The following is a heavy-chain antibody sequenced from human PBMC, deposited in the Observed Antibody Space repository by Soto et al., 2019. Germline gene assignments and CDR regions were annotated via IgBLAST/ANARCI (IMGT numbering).Heavy chain of an antibody. CDR1: GGTFSSYA. D-gene: IGHD6-6*01. Sequence: QVQLVQSGAEVKKPGSSVKVSCKASGGTFSSYAISWVRQAPGQGLEWMGGIIPIFGTANYAQKFQGRVTITGDESTSTAYMELSSLRSEDTAVYYCARARGAARPSYYYGMDVWGQGTTVTVSS. CDR2: IIPIFGTA. J-gene: IGHJ6*02. V-gene: IGHV1-69*01. CDR3: ARARGAARPSYYYGMDV.